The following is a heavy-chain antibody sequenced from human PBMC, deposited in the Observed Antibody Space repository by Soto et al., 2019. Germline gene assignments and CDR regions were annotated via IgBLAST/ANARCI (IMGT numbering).Heavy chain of an antibody. Sequence: QVQLVESGGGVVQPGRSLRLSCAASGFTFSSYAMHWVRQAPGKGLEWVAVISYDGSNKYYADSVKGRFTISRDNSKNPLYLQKNTLRAEDRAVYYCARGGNYVSNGFDPWGQGTLVTLPS. V-gene: IGHV3-30-3*01. J-gene: IGHJ5*02. D-gene: IGHD1-7*01. CDR2: ISYDGSNK. CDR1: GFTFSSYA. CDR3: ARGGNYVSNGFDP.